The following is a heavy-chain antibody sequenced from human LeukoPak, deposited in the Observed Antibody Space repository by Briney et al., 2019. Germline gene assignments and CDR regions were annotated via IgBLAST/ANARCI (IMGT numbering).Heavy chain of an antibody. J-gene: IGHJ4*02. CDR3: ARHSDGPLDF. CDR2: IWPDDSDT. CDR1: GYNFTNHW. Sequence: GESLKISCKASGYNFTNHWVDWVRQRPGKGLEWMGIIWPDDSDTRYSPSFQGLVSISVDKSISTAHLQWRSLKASDTAFYFCARHSDGPLDFWGQGTLVIVSS. V-gene: IGHV5-51*01.